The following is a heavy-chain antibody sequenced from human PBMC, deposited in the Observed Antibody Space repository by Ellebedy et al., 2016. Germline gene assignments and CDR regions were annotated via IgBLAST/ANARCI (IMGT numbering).Heavy chain of an antibody. Sequence: SETLSLTCAVYGGSFSGYYWSWIRQPPGKGLEWIGYFYYSGNTNYKSSLKSRVTISVDPSKNQFSLKLSSVTAADTAVYYCARDRGYISGYGFDYWGQGTLVTVSS. CDR2: FYYSGNT. J-gene: IGHJ4*02. CDR1: GGSFSGYY. D-gene: IGHD5-18*01. V-gene: IGHV4-59*01. CDR3: ARDRGYISGYGFDY.